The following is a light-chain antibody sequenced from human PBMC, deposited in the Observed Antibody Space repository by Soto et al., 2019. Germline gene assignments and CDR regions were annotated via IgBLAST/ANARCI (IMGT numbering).Light chain of an antibody. Sequence: EIVMTQSPATLSVSPGERATLSCRASQSVSSNLAWYQQKPGQAPRLLIYGASTRATGIPARFSGSGSGTEFTLTISSLQSEDFAAYYCQQYYSSLFTFGLGTKLEI. V-gene: IGKV3-15*01. CDR1: QSVSSN. J-gene: IGKJ2*01. CDR2: GAS. CDR3: QQYYSSLFT.